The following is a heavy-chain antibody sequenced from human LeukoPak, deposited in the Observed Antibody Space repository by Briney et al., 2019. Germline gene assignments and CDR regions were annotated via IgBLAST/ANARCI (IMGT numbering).Heavy chain of an antibody. Sequence: GGSLRLSCAASGFTFDDYGMSWVRQAPGKGLEWVSGINWNGGSTGYADSVKGRFTISRDNAKNSLYLQMKSLRAEDTALYYCARDGVVGAWTLYFDYWGQGTLVTVSS. D-gene: IGHD2-15*01. CDR1: GFTFDDYG. CDR3: ARDGVVGAWTLYFDY. CDR2: INWNGGST. J-gene: IGHJ4*02. V-gene: IGHV3-20*04.